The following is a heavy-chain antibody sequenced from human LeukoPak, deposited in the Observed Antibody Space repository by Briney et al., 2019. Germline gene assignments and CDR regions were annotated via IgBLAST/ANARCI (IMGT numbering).Heavy chain of an antibody. J-gene: IGHJ6*03. CDR2: ISTSGSTI. CDR3: ARDKASSWSYMDV. CDR1: GFTFSSYE. Sequence: PGGSLRLSCAASGFTFSSYETNWVRQAPGKGLEWVSYISTSGSTIYYADSVKCRFTISRDNAKNSLYLQMNSLRAEDTAVYYCARDKASSWSYMDVWGKGTTVTISS. D-gene: IGHD6-13*01. V-gene: IGHV3-48*03.